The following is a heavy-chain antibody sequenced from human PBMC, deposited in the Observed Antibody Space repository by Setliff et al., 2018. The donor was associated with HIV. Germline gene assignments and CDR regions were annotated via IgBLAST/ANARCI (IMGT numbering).Heavy chain of an antibody. CDR2: IDYSGST. D-gene: IGHD6-19*01. V-gene: IGHV4-39*01. J-gene: IGHJ4*02. CDR3: ARHRGDSGWPRGTDS. CDR1: GGSLISSNFY. Sequence: LSLTCTVSGGSLISSNFYWGWIRQPPGKGPEDIGSIDYSGSTYYNPSLESRVTISVDTSKSQFSLKLSSVTAADTAIYYCARHRGDSGWPRGTDSWGQGTLVTVSS.